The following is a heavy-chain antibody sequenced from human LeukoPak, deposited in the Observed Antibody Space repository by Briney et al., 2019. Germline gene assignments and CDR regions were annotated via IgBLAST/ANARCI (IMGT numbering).Heavy chain of an antibody. CDR3: ARDHYGEQDY. CDR1: GGSFSGYY. J-gene: IGHJ4*02. CDR2: IYYSGST. V-gene: IGHV4-34*09. D-gene: IGHD4-17*01. Sequence: SETLSLTCAVYGGSFSGYYWSWIRQPPGKGLEWIGYIYYSGSTYYNPSLKSRVTISVDTSKNQFSLKLSSVTAADTAVYYCARDHYGEQDYWGQGTLVTVSS.